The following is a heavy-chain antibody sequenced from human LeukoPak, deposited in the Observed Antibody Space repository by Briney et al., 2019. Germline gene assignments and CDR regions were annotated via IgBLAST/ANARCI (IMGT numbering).Heavy chain of an antibody. Sequence: GGSLRLSCAASGFTFSSYAMSWVRQAPGKGLEWVPAISGSGGSTYYADSVKGRFTISRDNSKNTLYLQMNSLRAEDTAVYYCANSITIFGVVIGGRLFDYWGQGTLVTVSS. J-gene: IGHJ4*02. CDR3: ANSITIFGVVIGGRLFDY. V-gene: IGHV3-23*01. CDR1: GFTFSSYA. CDR2: ISGSGGST. D-gene: IGHD3-3*01.